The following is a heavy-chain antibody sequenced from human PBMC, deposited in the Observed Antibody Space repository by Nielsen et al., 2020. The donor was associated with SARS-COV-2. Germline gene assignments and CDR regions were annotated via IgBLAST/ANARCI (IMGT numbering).Heavy chain of an antibody. CDR2: IFHSGST. CDR1: GGSVSTGNW. D-gene: IGHD2-15*01. CDR3: ARSYCSGGSCSIDP. V-gene: IGHV4-4*02. Sequence: GSLRLSCAVSGGSVSTGNWWTWVRQPPGKGLEWIGEIFHSGSTNYNPSLKSRVTISLDKSKNQFSLKLTSVTAADTAMYYCARSYCSGGSCSIDPWGQGTLVTVSS. J-gene: IGHJ5*02.